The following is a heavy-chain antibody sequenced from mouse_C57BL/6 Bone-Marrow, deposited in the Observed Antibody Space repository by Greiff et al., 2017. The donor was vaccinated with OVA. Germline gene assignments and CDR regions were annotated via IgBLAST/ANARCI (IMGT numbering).Heavy chain of an antibody. D-gene: IGHD4-1*01. J-gene: IGHJ2*01. CDR3: AINCYYFGY. V-gene: IGHV1-50*01. CDR2: IDPSDSYT. CDR1: GYTFTSYW. Sequence: VQLQQPGAELVKPGASVKLSCKASGYTFTSYWMQWVKQRPGQGLEWIGEIDPSDSYTNYNQKFKGKATLTVDTSSSTAYMQLSSLTSEDSAVYYCAINCYYFGYWGQGTTLTVSS.